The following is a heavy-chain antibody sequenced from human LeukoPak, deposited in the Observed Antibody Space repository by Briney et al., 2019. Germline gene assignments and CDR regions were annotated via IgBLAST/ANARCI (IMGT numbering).Heavy chain of an antibody. CDR2: ISSSGNTR. D-gene: IGHD6-19*01. Sequence: GGSLRLSCAVSGIIFSDYYMSWIRQAPGKGVEWVSYISSSGNTRYYADSVKGRFTISRDNAKNSLYLQMNSLRAEDTAVYYCARDSPSGKQWLVLDYYYYGMDVWGQGTTVTVSS. J-gene: IGHJ6*02. CDR3: ARDSPSGKQWLVLDYYYYGMDV. CDR1: GIIFSDYY. V-gene: IGHV3-11*04.